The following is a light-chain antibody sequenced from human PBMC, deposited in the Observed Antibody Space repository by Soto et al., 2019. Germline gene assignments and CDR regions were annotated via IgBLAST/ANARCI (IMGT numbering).Light chain of an antibody. CDR3: QHLHSYQLT. CDR1: QDMSNY. Sequence: DIQMTQSPSTLSASVGDRVTITCRASQDMSNYLAWYQQKPGKAPKLLIYTASTLHSGVPSRFSGSGSGTHFTLAISSLQPEDSATYYCQHLHSYQLTFGGGTKVDIK. J-gene: IGKJ4*01. V-gene: IGKV1-9*01. CDR2: TAS.